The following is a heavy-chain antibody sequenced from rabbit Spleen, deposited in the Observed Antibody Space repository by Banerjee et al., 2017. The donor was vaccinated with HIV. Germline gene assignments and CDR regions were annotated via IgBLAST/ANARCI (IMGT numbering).Heavy chain of an antibody. D-gene: IGHD1-1*01. Sequence: QQQLVESGGGLVKPGGTLTLTCKASGFSFSSDYFMCWVRQAPGKGLECGACIYTADIDTCSTSWSKSRFNISKTSSTQLTLHMTGLTAADTATYFCARNYVNAFDPWGPGTLVTVS. CDR2: IYTADIDT. CDR3: ARNYVNAFDP. J-gene: IGHJ2*01. V-gene: IGHV1S45*01. CDR1: GFSFSSDYF.